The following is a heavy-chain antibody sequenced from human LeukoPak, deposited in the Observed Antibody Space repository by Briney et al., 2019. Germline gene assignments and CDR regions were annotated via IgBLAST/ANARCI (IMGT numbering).Heavy chain of an antibody. Sequence: GGSLRLSCAASGFTFSSYSMNWVRQAPGKGLEWVSYISSSSSTIYYADSVKGRFTISRDNAKNSLYLQMNSLRAEDTAVYFCFGYSSSSGGWYFDYWGQGTLVTVSS. CDR1: GFTFSSYS. CDR3: FGYSSSSGGWYFDY. CDR2: ISSSSSTI. D-gene: IGHD6-6*01. V-gene: IGHV3-48*01. J-gene: IGHJ4*02.